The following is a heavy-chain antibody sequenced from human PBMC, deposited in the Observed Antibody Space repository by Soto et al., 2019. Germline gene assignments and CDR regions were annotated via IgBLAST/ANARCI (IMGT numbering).Heavy chain of an antibody. D-gene: IGHD2-15*01. V-gene: IGHV3-7*01. J-gene: IGHJ4*02. CDR3: ARGVRCSGGTCRAWEHFDY. CDR2: IKQGGSET. CDR1: GFTFSNFW. Sequence: EVQLVESGGGLIQPGGSLRLSCAASGFTFSNFWMDWVRQAPGKGLEWVANIKQGGSETYYVDSVKGRFTISRDNAKNSLYLHMHSLRAEDTAVYYGARGVRCSGGTCRAWEHFDYWGQGTLVTVSS.